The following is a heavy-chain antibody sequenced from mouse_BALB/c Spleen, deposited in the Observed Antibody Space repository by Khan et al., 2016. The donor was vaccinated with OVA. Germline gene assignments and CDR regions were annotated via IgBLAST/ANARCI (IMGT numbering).Heavy chain of an antibody. CDR1: GFTFSNYA. Sequence: EVELVESGGGLVKPGGPLKLSCAASGFTFSNYALSWVRQTPEKRLEWVTTISSGGDYTYYPDSVKGRFNISRDNAKNTLYLQMGSLRSEDTALYYCARHNYGPFAYWGQGTLVTVSA. D-gene: IGHD1-1*01. J-gene: IGHJ3*01. CDR2: ISSGGDYT. CDR3: ARHNYGPFAY. V-gene: IGHV5-9-3*01.